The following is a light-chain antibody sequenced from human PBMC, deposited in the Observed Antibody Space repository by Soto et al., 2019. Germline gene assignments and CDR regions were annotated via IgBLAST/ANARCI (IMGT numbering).Light chain of an antibody. V-gene: IGLV2-14*01. CDR2: EVS. Sequence: QSALTQPASVSGSPGQSITISCTGTSSDVGGYNYVSWYHQHPGKAPKLLIYEVSNRPSGVSNRFSGSKSGNTASLTISGLQAEDEADYYCETWDDSLTGVVFGGGTKLTVL. CDR1: SSDVGGYNY. CDR3: ETWDDSLTGVV. J-gene: IGLJ2*01.